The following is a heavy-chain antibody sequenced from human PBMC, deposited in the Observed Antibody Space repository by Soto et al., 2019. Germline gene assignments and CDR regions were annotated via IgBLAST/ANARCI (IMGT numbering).Heavy chain of an antibody. J-gene: IGHJ6*02. D-gene: IGHD3-3*01. CDR2: ISAYNGNT. CDR1: GYTFTSYG. V-gene: IGHV1-18*01. CDR3: AADAHQDDFWSSYPYYFYSMDV. Sequence: ASVKVSCKASGYTFTSYGISWVRQAPGQGLEWMGWISAYNGNTNYAQKLQGRVTMTTDTSTSTAYMELRSLRPEDTAMYYCAADAHQDDFWSSYPYYFYSMDVWGQGTTVTVSS.